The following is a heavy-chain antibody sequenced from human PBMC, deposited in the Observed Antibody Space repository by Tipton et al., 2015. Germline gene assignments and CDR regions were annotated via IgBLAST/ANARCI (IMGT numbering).Heavy chain of an antibody. CDR3: AEKRGYFGGHGMDV. CDR2: ISDTGAST. V-gene: IGHV3-23*01. CDR1: GFTFSNYA. Sequence: LRLSCAAAGFTFSNYAMSWVRQAPGKGLEWVSGISDTGASTYYVDSVKGRFTISRDNSKNTLYLQMNNMRVEDTAVYYCAEKRGYFGGHGMDVWGQGTTVTVSS. J-gene: IGHJ6*02. D-gene: IGHD3-10*01.